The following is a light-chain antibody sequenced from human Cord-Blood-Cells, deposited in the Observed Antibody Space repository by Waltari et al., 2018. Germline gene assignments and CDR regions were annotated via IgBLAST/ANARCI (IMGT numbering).Light chain of an antibody. Sequence: DIQMTQSPSSLSASVGDRVTITCRASQSISSYLNWYQQKPGKAPKLLIYAASSLQSGVPSRFSGSGSGTDFTRTIISLQPEDFATYYCQQSYSTTFGQGTKLEIK. CDR3: QQSYSTT. CDR1: QSISSY. V-gene: IGKV1-39*01. CDR2: AAS. J-gene: IGKJ2*01.